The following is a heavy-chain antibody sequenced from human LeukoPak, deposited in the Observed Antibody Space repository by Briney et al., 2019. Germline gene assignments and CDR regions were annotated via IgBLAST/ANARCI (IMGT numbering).Heavy chain of an antibody. V-gene: IGHV1-46*01. J-gene: IGHJ6*02. CDR3: ARAKVGSGYYDFWSGYFTKPSEPFYYYYYGMDV. D-gene: IGHD3-3*01. CDR2: INPSGGST. Sequence: GASVKVSCKASGYTFTSYYMHWVRQAPGQGLEWMGIINPSGGSTSYAQKFQGRVTMTRDTSTSTVYMELSSLRSEDTAVYYCARAKVGSGYYDFWSGYFTKPSEPFYYYYYGMDVWGQGTTVTVSS. CDR1: GYTFTSYY.